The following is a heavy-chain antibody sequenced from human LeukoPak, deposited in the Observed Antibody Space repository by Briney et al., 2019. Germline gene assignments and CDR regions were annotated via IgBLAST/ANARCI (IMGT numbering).Heavy chain of an antibody. D-gene: IGHD6-19*01. V-gene: IGHV3-64*01. J-gene: IGHJ6*03. CDR2: ISSNGGST. Sequence: GGSLRLSCAASGFTFSSYAMHWVRQAPGKGLEYVSAISSNGGSTYYANSVKGRFTISRDNSKNTLYLQMGSLRAEDMAVYYCARDARTTVAGTIYYYYYMDVWGKGTTVTISS. CDR1: GFTFSSYA. CDR3: ARDARTTVAGTIYYYYYMDV.